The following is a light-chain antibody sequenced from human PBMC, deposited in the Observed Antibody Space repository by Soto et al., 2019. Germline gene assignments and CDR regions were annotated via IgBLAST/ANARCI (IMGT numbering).Light chain of an antibody. J-gene: IGLJ2*01. Sequence: QSALTQPPSASGSPGQSVTISCTGTSSDVGDFNYVSWYQQHPGKAPKLMIYAVSERPSGVPDRFSGSKSGNTASLTVSGLQAEDEADYYCTSYADTNNLLFGGGTKVTVL. CDR1: SSDVGDFNY. CDR3: TSYADTNNLL. V-gene: IGLV2-8*01. CDR2: AVS.